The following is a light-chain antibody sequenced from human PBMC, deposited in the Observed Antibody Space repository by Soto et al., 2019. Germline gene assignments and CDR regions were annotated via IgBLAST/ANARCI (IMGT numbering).Light chain of an antibody. Sequence: QSVLAQPASVSGSPGQSITISCTGTSGDIGSYNRVSWYQQHPGKAPKLMIYEVSNRPSGVSNRFSGSKSGNTASLTISGLQAEDEADYYCSSYKGSSTFYVLATGTKV. CDR3: SSYKGSSTFYV. CDR2: EVS. CDR1: SGDIGSYNR. J-gene: IGLJ1*01. V-gene: IGLV2-14*01.